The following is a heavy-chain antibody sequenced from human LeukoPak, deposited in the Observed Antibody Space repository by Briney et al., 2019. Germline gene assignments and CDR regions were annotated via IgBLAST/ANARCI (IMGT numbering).Heavy chain of an antibody. J-gene: IGHJ5*02. CDR1: GFTFSSYA. Sequence: PGGSLRLSCAASGFTFSSYAMHWVRQAPGKGLEYVSAISSNGGSTYYANSVKGRFTISRDNSKNTLYLQMGSLRAEDMAVYYCARLRGYCSSTSCYGRFDPWGQGTLVTVSS. CDR3: ARLRGYCSSTSCYGRFDP. V-gene: IGHV3-64*01. CDR2: ISSNGGST. D-gene: IGHD2-2*01.